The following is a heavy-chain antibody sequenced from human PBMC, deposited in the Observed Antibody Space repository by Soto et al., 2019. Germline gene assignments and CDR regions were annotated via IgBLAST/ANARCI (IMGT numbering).Heavy chain of an antibody. CDR1: GGSISSYY. V-gene: IGHV4-4*07. Sequence: PSETLSLTCTVSGGSISSYYWSWIRQPAGKGLEWIGRIYTSGSTNYNPSLKSRVTMSVDTSKNQFSLKLSSVTAADTAVYYCARGRGYYDSSWVYYYGMGVWGQGTTVTVSS. CDR2: IYTSGST. CDR3: ARGRGYYDSSWVYYYGMGV. J-gene: IGHJ6*02. D-gene: IGHD3-22*01.